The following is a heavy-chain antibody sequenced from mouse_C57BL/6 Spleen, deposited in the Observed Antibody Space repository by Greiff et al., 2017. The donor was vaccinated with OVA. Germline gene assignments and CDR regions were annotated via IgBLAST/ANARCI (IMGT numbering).Heavy chain of an antibody. CDR2: LDPSDSYT. CDR1: GYTFTSYW. CDR3: ARGYYYGSSYTSHAMDY. Sequence: QVQLQQPGAELVMPGASVKLSCKASGYTFTSYWMHWVKQRPGQGLEWIGELDPSDSYTNYNQKFKGQSTLTVDKSSSTAYMQLSSLTSEDSAVYYCARGYYYGSSYTSHAMDYWGQGTSVTVSS. V-gene: IGHV1-69*01. D-gene: IGHD1-1*01. J-gene: IGHJ4*01.